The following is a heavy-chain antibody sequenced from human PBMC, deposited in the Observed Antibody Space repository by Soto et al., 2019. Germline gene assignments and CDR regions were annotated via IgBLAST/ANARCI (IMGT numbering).Heavy chain of an antibody. D-gene: IGHD2-15*01. Sequence: QVQLQESGPGLVKPSQTLSLTCTVSGRSISSVNYYWSWIRQPPGKGLEWIGYIYYSGSTYYNPSLRSLFTTSVDTPKNQLSLKLSSVTAADTAVYYCARYGYGECNRGSCYSPFDYWGQGTLVTVSS. J-gene: IGHJ4*02. CDR2: IYYSGST. V-gene: IGHV4-30-4*01. CDR1: GRSISSVNYY. CDR3: ARYGYGECNRGSCYSPFDY.